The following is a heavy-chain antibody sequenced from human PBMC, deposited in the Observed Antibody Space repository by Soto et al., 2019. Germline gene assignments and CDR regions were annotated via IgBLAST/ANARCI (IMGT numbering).Heavy chain of an antibody. CDR2: IIPIFGTA. CDR1: GGTFSSYA. Sequence: GASVKVSCKASGGTFSSYAISWVRQAPGQGLEWMGGIIPIFGTANYAQKFQGRVTITADKSTSTAYMELSSLRSEDTAVYYCARGNSYGRIFVGMDVWGQGTTVTVSS. CDR3: ARGNSYGRIFVGMDV. V-gene: IGHV1-69*06. D-gene: IGHD5-18*01. J-gene: IGHJ6*02.